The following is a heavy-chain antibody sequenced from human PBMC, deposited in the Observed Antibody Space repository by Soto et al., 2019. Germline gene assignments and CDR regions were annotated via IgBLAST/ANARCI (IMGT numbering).Heavy chain of an antibody. J-gene: IGHJ6*02. V-gene: IGHV4-31*03. Sequence: PSETLSLTCTVSGGSISSGGYYWSWIRQHPGKGLEWIGYIYYSGGTYYNPSLKSRVTISVDTSKNQFSLKLSSVTAADTAVYYCARTEFGELFGMDVWGQGTTVTVSS. CDR1: GGSISSGGYY. CDR2: IYYSGGT. CDR3: ARTEFGELFGMDV. D-gene: IGHD3-10*01.